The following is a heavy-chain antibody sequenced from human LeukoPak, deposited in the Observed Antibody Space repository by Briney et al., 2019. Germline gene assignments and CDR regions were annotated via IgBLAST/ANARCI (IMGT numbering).Heavy chain of an antibody. CDR2: FTSSGGST. J-gene: IGHJ4*02. CDR3: AKDRPNYYDSSGHYYRRNGDY. D-gene: IGHD3-22*01. CDR1: GFTFSSYA. V-gene: IGHV3-23*01. Sequence: GGSLRLSCAASGFTFSSYAMSWVRQARGKGLECVSSFTSSGGSTYYAGSVKCQFTISRDNSKNTVYLQMNSLRAEDTAVYYCAKDRPNYYDSSGHYYRRNGDYWGQGTLVTVSS.